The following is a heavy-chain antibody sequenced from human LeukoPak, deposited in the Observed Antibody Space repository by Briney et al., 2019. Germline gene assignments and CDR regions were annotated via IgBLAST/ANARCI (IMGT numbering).Heavy chain of an antibody. J-gene: IGHJ4*02. CDR3: ARVQQLVSDY. Sequence: ASGKVSCKASAHTFTTYGISWVRQAQGQGLEWRGWISAYNGNTNYAQQLQGRLTMTTDTSTSTAYMQLRSLRSDDPAVYYCARVQQLVSDYWGQGTLVTVSS. CDR2: ISAYNGNT. D-gene: IGHD6-13*01. V-gene: IGHV1-18*01. CDR1: AHTFTTYG.